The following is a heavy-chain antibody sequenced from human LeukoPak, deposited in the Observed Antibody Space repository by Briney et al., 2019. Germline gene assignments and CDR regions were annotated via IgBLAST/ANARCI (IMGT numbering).Heavy chain of an antibody. CDR2: IYTSGST. J-gene: IGHJ4*02. CDR1: GGSISSYY. Sequence: SETLSLTCTVSGGSISSYYWSWIRQPAGKGLEWIGRIYTSGSTNYNPSLKSRVTMSVDTSKNQFSLKLSSVTAADTAVYYCARGIRYSSGWAYYYFDYWGQGTLVTVSS. D-gene: IGHD6-19*01. CDR3: ARGIRYSSGWAYYYFDY. V-gene: IGHV4-4*07.